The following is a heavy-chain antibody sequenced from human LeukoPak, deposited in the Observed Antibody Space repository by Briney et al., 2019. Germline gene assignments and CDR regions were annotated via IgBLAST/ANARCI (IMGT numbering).Heavy chain of an antibody. J-gene: IGHJ4*02. D-gene: IGHD4-17*01. CDR2: ISSGSTYA. V-gene: IGHV3-11*06. Sequence: GGSLRLSCAASGFIFTDYYMNWIRPAPGKGLEWISYISSGSTYADYADSVKGRFTVSRDNAKKSLYLLMNSLRAEDTAVYYCARGHYGDYNYWGQGTLVTVSS. CDR1: GFIFTDYY. CDR3: ARGHYGDYNY.